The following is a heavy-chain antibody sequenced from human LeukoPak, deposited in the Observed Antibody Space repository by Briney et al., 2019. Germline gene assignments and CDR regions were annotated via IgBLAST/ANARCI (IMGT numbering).Heavy chain of an antibody. CDR3: ARVQLVDYYYYSYMDV. Sequence: GGSLRLSCAAFGFIFNDYGMSWVRQAPGKGLEWVSGINWNGGSTGYADSVKGRFTISRDNAKNSLYLQMNSLRAEDTALYYCARVQLVDYYYYSYMDVWGKGTTVTVSS. CDR2: INWNGGST. V-gene: IGHV3-20*04. J-gene: IGHJ6*03. CDR1: GFIFNDYG. D-gene: IGHD6-6*01.